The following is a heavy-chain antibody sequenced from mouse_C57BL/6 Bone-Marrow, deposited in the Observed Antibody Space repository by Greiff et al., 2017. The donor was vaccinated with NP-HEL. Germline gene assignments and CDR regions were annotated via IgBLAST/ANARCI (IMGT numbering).Heavy chain of an antibody. CDR3: TLPYDGYYEYFDV. V-gene: IGHV6-6*01. CDR2: IRNKANNHAT. CDR1: GFTFSDAW. Sequence: EVKLVESGGGLVQPGGSMKLSCAASGFTFSDAWMDWVRQSPEKGLEWVAEIRNKANNHATYYAESVKGRFTISRDDSKSSVYLQMNSLRAEDTGIYYCTLPYDGYYEYFDVWGTGTTVTVSS. J-gene: IGHJ1*03. D-gene: IGHD2-3*01.